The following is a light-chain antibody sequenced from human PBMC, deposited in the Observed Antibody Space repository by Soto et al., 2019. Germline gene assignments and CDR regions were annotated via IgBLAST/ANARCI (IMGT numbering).Light chain of an antibody. V-gene: IGKV3-15*01. Sequence: EIVMTQSPATLSVSLGARATLSCRASQSVTTYLAWYQQKPGQAPRLLIYGASTRATGIPARFSGSGSETDFTLTISSLQSEDFAFYYCQQYNSWPPSYTFGQGTKLEIK. CDR3: QQYNSWPPSYT. CDR2: GAS. J-gene: IGKJ2*01. CDR1: QSVTTY.